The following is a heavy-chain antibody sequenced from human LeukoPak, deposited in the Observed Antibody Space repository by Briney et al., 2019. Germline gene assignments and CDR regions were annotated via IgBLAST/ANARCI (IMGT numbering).Heavy chain of an antibody. Sequence: GGSLRLSCAASGFTFSSYSVNWVRQAPGKGLEWVSSISSSSSYIYYADSVKGRFTISRDNAKNSLYLQMNSLRAEDTAVYYCARSHSSGWYDPTYYGMDVWGQGTTVTVSS. CDR2: ISSSSSYI. D-gene: IGHD6-19*01. J-gene: IGHJ6*02. V-gene: IGHV3-21*01. CDR3: ARSHSSGWYDPTYYGMDV. CDR1: GFTFSSYS.